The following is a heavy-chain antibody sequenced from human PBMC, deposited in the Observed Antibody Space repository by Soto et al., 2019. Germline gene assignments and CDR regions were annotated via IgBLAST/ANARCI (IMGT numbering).Heavy chain of an antibody. D-gene: IGHD5-18*01. CDR1: GYTFTSYG. V-gene: IGHV1-18*01. CDR3: ARGIQLWPITYYFDY. CDR2: ISAYNGNT. Sequence: GASVKVSCKASGYTFTSYGISWVRQAPGQGLEWMGWISAYNGNTNYAQKLQGRVTMTTDTSTSTAYMELRSLRSDDTAVYYCARGIQLWPITYYFDYWGQGTLVTVSS. J-gene: IGHJ4*02.